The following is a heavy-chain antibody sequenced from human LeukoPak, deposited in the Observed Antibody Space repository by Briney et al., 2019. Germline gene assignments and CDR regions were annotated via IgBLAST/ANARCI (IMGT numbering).Heavy chain of an antibody. CDR2: ISYDGSNK. D-gene: IGHD5-12*01. V-gene: IGHV3-30*18. Sequence: GGSLRLSCAASGFTFNTNGMHWVRQAPGKGLEWVALISYDGSNKKYADSVKGRFTISRDNSKDTLYLQMNSLRAEDTAVYYCAKDTGSGYDYFSYYFDYWGQGTLVTVSS. J-gene: IGHJ4*02. CDR1: GFTFNTNG. CDR3: AKDTGSGYDYFSYYFDY.